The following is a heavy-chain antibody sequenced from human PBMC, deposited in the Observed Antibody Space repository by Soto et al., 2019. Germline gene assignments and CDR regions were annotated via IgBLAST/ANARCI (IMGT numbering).Heavy chain of an antibody. CDR1: GFTFRSYA. J-gene: IGHJ5*02. CDR2: LSGDGRST. Sequence: PGGSLRRSWSASGFTFRSYAIHWVRQAPGKGLEYVSALSGDGRSTYYADSVKGRFTVFRDNSKNTLFLQMSSLRVEDTAVYYCVKGNWAYSYNNWFDPWGQGTLVTVSS. D-gene: IGHD5-18*01. CDR3: VKGNWAYSYNNWFDP. V-gene: IGHV3-64D*06.